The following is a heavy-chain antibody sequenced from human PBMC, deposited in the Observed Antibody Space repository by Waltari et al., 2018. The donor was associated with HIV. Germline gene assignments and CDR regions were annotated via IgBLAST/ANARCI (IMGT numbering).Heavy chain of an antibody. CDR2: ISYDGSNK. D-gene: IGHD2-15*01. Sequence: QVQLVESGGGVVQPGRSLRLSCAVSGVTSRTYGMHWVRQAPGKGLEWVAVISYDGSNKCYADSVKGRFTISRDSLKDTLYLQMDSLRVEDTAVYYCAAYRIVVVAAAMDYWGQGTLVTVSS. CDR1: GVTSRTYG. CDR3: AAYRIVVVAAAMDY. J-gene: IGHJ4*02. V-gene: IGHV3-30*03.